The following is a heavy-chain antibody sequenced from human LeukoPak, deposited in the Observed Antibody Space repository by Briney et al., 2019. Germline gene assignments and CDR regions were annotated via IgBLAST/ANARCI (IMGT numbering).Heavy chain of an antibody. CDR2: ISAYNGNT. Sequence: ASVKVSCKTSGHTFTDYYMHWVRQAPGQGLEWMGWISAYNGNTNYAQKLQGRVTMTTDTSTSTAYMELRSLTSDDTAVYYCARVGAYCTSTSCLDYWGQGTLVTVSS. CDR1: GHTFTDYY. CDR3: ARVGAYCTSTSCLDY. V-gene: IGHV1-18*04. J-gene: IGHJ4*02. D-gene: IGHD2-2*01.